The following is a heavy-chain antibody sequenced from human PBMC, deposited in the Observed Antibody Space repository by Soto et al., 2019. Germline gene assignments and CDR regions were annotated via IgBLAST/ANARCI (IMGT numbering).Heavy chain of an antibody. D-gene: IGHD6-13*01. CDR1: GFTFSSYG. V-gene: IGHV3-33*01. CDR2: IWYDGSNK. Sequence: GGSLRLSCAASGFTFSSYGMHWVRQAPGKGLEWVAVIWYDGSNKYYADSVKGRFTISRDNSKNTLYLQMNSLRAEDTAVYYCARVAPGIAAAGNNRNKYYYYYYMDVWGKGTTVTVSS. CDR3: ARVAPGIAAAGNNRNKYYYYYYMDV. J-gene: IGHJ6*03.